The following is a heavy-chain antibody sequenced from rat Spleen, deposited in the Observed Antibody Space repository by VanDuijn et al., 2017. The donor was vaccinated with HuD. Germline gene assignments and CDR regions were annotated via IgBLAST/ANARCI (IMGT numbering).Heavy chain of an antibody. CDR1: VFTLSDYY. J-gene: IGHJ3*01. Sequence: EVQLVESDGGLVQPGRSLKLSCAASVFTLSDYYMVWVRQAPTKGLVWVTTISSDGGRNFSRDYVKCRFTISRDNAKSSLYLQMNSLRSEDTTTYYCARQRGPSWFAYWGQGTLVTVSS. CDR3: ARQRGPSWFAY. D-gene: IGHD3-1*01. CDR2: ISSDGGRN. V-gene: IGHV5-29*01.